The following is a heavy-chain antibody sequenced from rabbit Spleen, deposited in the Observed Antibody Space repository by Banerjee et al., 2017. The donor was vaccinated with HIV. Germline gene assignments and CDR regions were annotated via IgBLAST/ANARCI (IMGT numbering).Heavy chain of an antibody. CDR1: GFSFSSTYY. J-gene: IGHJ6*01. CDR2: IYPGSSATT. Sequence: QSMEESGGDLVKPGASLTLTCTASGFSFSSTYYMCWVRQPPGKGLEWIGCIYPGSSATTYYATWAKGRFTISKTSSTTVTLQMTSLTAADTATYFCARDTATSFSSYGMDLWGPRTLVTVS. CDR3: ARDTATSFSSYGMDL. V-gene: IGHV1S40*01. D-gene: IGHD1-1*01.